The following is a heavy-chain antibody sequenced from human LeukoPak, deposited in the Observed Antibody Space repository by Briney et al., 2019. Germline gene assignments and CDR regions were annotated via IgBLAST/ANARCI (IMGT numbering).Heavy chain of an antibody. CDR3: ARGLYCYDSSGYSDAFDI. J-gene: IGHJ3*02. Sequence: SETLSLTCTVSGGSISSYYWSWIRQPPGKGLEWIGYIYYSGSTNYNPSLKSRVTISVDTSKNQFSLKLSSVTAADTAVYYCARGLYCYDSSGYSDAFDIWGQGTMVTVSS. CDR2: IYYSGST. D-gene: IGHD3-22*01. CDR1: GGSISSYY. V-gene: IGHV4-59*01.